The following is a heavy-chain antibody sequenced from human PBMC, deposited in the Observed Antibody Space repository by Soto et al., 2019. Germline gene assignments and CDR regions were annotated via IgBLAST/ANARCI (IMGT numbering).Heavy chain of an antibody. CDR2: IYPGDPDT. J-gene: IGHJ5*02. CDR1: GYAFTSYW. CDR3: ARGYCTTTICDPWFDP. V-gene: IGHV5-51*01. D-gene: IGHD2-2*01. Sequence: GESLKISCTGSGYAFTSYWIAWVRQMPGKGLEWMGIIYPGDPDTRYSPSFQGQVTISADKSITTAYLQWSSLKASDTAMYYCARGYCTTTICDPWFDPWGQGTLVTVSS.